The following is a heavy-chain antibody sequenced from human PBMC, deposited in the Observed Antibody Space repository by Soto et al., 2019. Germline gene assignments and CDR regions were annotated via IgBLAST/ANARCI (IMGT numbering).Heavy chain of an antibody. CDR1: GGSFSAYY. J-gene: IGHJ5*02. CDR3: ARDSPYGGNSNWFDP. CDR2: INHSGGT. Sequence: SETLSLTCAVYGGSFSAYYWSWIRQPPGKGLEWIGEINHSGGTSYNPSLKSRVTISVDTSKNQFSLKLSSVTAADTAVYYCARDSPYGGNSNWFDPWGQGTLVTVSS. V-gene: IGHV4-34*01. D-gene: IGHD4-17*01.